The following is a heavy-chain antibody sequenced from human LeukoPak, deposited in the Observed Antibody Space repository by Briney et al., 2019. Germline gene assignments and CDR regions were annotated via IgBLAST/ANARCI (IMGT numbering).Heavy chain of an antibody. CDR2: TYYRSKWYN. Sequence: ASQTLSLTCAISGDSVSSNSAAWNWIRQSPSRGLEWLGRTYYRSKWYNDYAVSVKSRITINPDTSKNQFSLQLNSVTPEDTAVYYCARGHYDILTGYSMNWFDPWGQGTLVTVSS. CDR3: ARGHYDILTGYSMNWFDP. J-gene: IGHJ5*02. V-gene: IGHV6-1*01. D-gene: IGHD3-9*01. CDR1: GDSVSSNSAA.